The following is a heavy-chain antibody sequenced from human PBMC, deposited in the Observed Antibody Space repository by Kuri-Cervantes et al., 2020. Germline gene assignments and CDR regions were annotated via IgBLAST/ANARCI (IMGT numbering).Heavy chain of an antibody. CDR3: ARRSIAAFRVHFDP. CDR2: INHSGST. J-gene: IGHJ5*02. V-gene: IGHV4-34*01. D-gene: IGHD6-6*01. CDR1: GGSFSGYY. Sequence: SQTLSLTCAVYGGSFSGYYWSWIRQPPGKGLEWIGEINHSGSTNYNPSLKSLVTISVDTSKNQFSLKLSSVTAADTAVYYCARRSIAAFRVHFDPWGQGTLVTVSS.